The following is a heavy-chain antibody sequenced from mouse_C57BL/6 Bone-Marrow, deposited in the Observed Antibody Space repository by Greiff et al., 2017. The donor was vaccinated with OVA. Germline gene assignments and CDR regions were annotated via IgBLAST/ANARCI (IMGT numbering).Heavy chain of an antibody. J-gene: IGHJ2*01. V-gene: IGHV3-6*01. Sequence: EVKLLESGPGLVKPSQSLSLTCSVTGYSITSGYYWNWIRQFPGNKLEWMGYISYDGSNNYNPSLKNRISITRDTSKNQFFLKLNSVTTEDTATYYCARDDDGYYVRYWGQGTTLTVSS. CDR3: ARDDDGYYVRY. CDR1: GYSITSGYY. D-gene: IGHD2-3*01. CDR2: ISYDGSN.